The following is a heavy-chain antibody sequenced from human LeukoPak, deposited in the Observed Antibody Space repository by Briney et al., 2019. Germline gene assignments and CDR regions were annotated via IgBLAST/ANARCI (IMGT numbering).Heavy chain of an antibody. CDR3: AKDVFRLSEWLSAAGDF. V-gene: IGHV3-23*01. CDR2: ITDTGGRT. D-gene: IGHD3-3*01. J-gene: IGHJ4*02. CDR1: GFTFSSYA. Sequence: GGSLRLSCATSGFTFSSYAMHWVRQAPGKGLEWVSGITDTGGRTNYADSVRGRFTISRDNSKYMVYLQMNSLRAEDTALYYCAKDVFRLSEWLSAAGDFWGQGTLVTVSS.